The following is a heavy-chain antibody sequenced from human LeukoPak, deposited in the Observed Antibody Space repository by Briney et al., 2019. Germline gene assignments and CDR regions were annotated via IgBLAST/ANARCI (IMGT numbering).Heavy chain of an antibody. D-gene: IGHD3-22*01. J-gene: IGHJ4*02. CDR2: ITGDGGDT. V-gene: IGHV3-23*01. CDR3: AKGPRLNSGYHPDS. CDR1: GFTVSSYA. Sequence: PGGSLRLPCAASGFTVSSYAMTWVRQAPGKGLEWVSTITGDGGDTYYADSVQGRFTISRDISKNTVFLRMNSLRAEDTAIYFCAKGPRLNSGYHPDSWGQGTLVTVSS.